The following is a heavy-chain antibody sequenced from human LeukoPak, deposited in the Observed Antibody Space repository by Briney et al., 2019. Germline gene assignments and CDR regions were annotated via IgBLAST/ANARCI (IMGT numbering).Heavy chain of an antibody. V-gene: IGHV4-59*01. CDR3: ARESPYYGSGSYTDY. D-gene: IGHD3-10*01. CDR2: IYYSGIT. CDR1: GGSISSYY. Sequence: PSETLSLTCTVSGGSISSYYWSWIRQPPGKGLEWIAYIYYSGITNYNPSLKSRVTISVDTPKNQFSLKLGSVTAADTAVYYCARESPYYGSGSYTDYWGQGTLVTVSS. J-gene: IGHJ4*02.